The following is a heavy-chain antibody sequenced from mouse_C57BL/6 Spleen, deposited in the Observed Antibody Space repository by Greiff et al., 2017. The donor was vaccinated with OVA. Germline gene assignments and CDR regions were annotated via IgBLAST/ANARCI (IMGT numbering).Heavy chain of an antibody. J-gene: IGHJ4*01. Sequence: QVQLKQSGAELVRPGTSVKVSCKASGYAFTNYLIEWVKQRPGQGLEWIGVINPGSSGTNYNEKFKGKATLTADKSSSTAYMQLSSLTSEDSAVYFCARRFYYDYDGAMDYWGQGTSVTVSS. CDR2: INPGSSGT. V-gene: IGHV1-54*01. CDR3: ARRFYYDYDGAMDY. D-gene: IGHD2-4*01. CDR1: GYAFTNYL.